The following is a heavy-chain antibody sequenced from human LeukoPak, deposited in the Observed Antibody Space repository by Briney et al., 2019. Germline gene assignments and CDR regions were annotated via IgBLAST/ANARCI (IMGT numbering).Heavy chain of an antibody. CDR2: IKYDGTVK. V-gene: IGHV3-7*01. Sequence: GGSLRLSCTASGFNFRTSWMSWVRQSPGKGLEFLANIKYDGTVKNYVDSVKGRFTISRDNPKNSLYLQMDSLRAEDTAVYYCARDPDSGSFDCWGQGALVTVSS. J-gene: IGHJ4*02. CDR1: GFNFRTSW. D-gene: IGHD2-15*01. CDR3: ARDPDSGSFDC.